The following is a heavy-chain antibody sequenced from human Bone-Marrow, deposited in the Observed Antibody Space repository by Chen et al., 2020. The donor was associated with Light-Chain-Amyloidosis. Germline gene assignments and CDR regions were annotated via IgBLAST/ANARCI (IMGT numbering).Heavy chain of an antibody. CDR2: IYPDDRSA. CDR1: GYTFPNNW. CDR3: ASRRDDYDFDY. D-gene: IGHD4-17*01. J-gene: IGHJ4*02. Sequence: EVQLEQSGPEVKKPGESLKLSCKGLGYTFPNNWIGWVRQMLGKGLAWMGIIYPDDRSAIYSPPFEGQVTITADKSITTAYLQWRSLKASDTAMYYCASRRDDYDFDYWGQGTLVTVSS. V-gene: IGHV5-51*01.